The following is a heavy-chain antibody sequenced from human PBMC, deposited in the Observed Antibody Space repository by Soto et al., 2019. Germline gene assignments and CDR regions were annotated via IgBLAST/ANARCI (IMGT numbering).Heavy chain of an antibody. D-gene: IGHD2-21*02. CDR2: IYYSGST. CDR3: ARDLWGYCGTDCYPLDV. J-gene: IGHJ6*02. CDR1: GGSISSSSYY. Sequence: SETLSLTCTASGGSISSSSYYWGWIRQPPGKGLEWIGSIYYSGSTYYNPSLKSRVTISVDTSKNQFSLKLSSVTAADTAVYYCARDLWGYCGTDCYPLDVWGQRTTVT. V-gene: IGHV4-39*02.